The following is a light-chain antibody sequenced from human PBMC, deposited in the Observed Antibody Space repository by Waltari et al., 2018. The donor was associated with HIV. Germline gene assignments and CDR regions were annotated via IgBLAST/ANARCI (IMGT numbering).Light chain of an antibody. CDR3: SSFTTSNSLL. CDR1: SSDIGAYNS. V-gene: IGLV2-14*01. CDR2: EVS. Sequence: QSALTQPASVSGSPGQSITVSCTGTSSDIGAYNSVSWYQQTPGTAPKLVIYEVSNRPSGISYRFSGSKSGNTASLTISGLQTEDEGDYYCSSFTTSNSLLFGGGTKVTVL. J-gene: IGLJ2*01.